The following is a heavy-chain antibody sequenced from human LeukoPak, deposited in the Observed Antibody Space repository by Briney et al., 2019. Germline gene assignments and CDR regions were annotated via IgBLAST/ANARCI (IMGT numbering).Heavy chain of an antibody. CDR2: IYYSGSA. Sequence: SETLSLTCSVSGGSISSNGYYWGWIRQPPGKGLEWIGAIYYSGSAYYNPSLKSRVTISVDTSKNQFSLKVTSVTAADTAVYYCARAYGARPYYYFDFWGQGALVTVSS. CDR1: GGSISSNGYY. CDR3: ARAYGARPYYYFDF. D-gene: IGHD4-17*01. J-gene: IGHJ4*02. V-gene: IGHV4-39*01.